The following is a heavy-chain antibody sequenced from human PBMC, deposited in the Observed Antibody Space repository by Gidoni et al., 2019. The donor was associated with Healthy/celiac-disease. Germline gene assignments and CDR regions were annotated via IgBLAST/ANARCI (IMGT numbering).Heavy chain of an antibody. CDR3: ARGSVETAMVFDY. Sequence: QVQLHESGPGLVTPSQTLSLTCTVAGASLSSGDYYWSWIRQPPGQVLELIGYSYCRGSTYYNPSLKSRVTISVDTSKNPFSLKLSSVTAADTAVYYCARGSVETAMVFDYWGQGTLVTVSS. V-gene: IGHV4-30-4*01. J-gene: IGHJ4*02. CDR1: GASLSSGDYY. CDR2: SYCRGST. D-gene: IGHD5-18*01.